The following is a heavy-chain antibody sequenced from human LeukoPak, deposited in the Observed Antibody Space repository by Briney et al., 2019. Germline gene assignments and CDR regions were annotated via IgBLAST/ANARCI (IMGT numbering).Heavy chain of an antibody. J-gene: IGHJ2*01. CDR2: ISSSGSTI. CDR1: GFTFSSYE. CDR3: ASTHSGDWYFDL. Sequence: GGSLRLSCAASGFTFSSYEMNWVRQAPGKGLEWVSYISSSGSTIYYADSVKGRFTISRDNAKNSLYLQMNSLRAEDTAVYYCASTHSGDWYFDLWGRGTLVTVSS. D-gene: IGHD3-10*01. V-gene: IGHV3-48*03.